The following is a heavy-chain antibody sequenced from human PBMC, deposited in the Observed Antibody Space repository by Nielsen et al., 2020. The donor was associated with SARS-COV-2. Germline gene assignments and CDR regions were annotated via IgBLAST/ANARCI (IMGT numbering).Heavy chain of an antibody. J-gene: IGHJ2*01. D-gene: IGHD6-13*01. CDR2: ISSSSSYI. V-gene: IGHV3-21*01. CDR1: GFTFSSYS. Sequence: GESLKIYCAASGFTFSSYSMNWVRQAPGKGLEWVSSISSSSSYIYYADSVKGRFTIARDNAKNSLYLQMNSLRAEDTAVYYCAREAGANWYFELWGRGTLVTVSS. CDR3: AREAGANWYFEL.